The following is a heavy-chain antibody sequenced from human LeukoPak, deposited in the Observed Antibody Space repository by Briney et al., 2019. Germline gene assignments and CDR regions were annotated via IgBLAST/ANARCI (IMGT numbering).Heavy chain of an antibody. CDR3: ARDTPNYDILTGYSYYFDY. J-gene: IGHJ4*02. CDR2: IYTSGST. V-gene: IGHV4-61*02. D-gene: IGHD3-9*01. Sequence: SQTLSLTCTVSGGSISSGSYHWSWIRQPAGKGLEWIGRIYTSGSTNYNPSLKSRVTISVDTSKNQFSLKLSSVTAADTAVYYCARDTPNYDILTGYSYYFDYWGQGTLVTVSS. CDR1: GGSISSGSYH.